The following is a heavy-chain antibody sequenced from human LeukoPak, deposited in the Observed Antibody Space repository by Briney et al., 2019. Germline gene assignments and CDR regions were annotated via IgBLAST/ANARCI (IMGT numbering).Heavy chain of an antibody. Sequence: SETLSLTCTVSGYSISSGYYWGWIRQPPGKGLEWIGSIYHCGSTYYNPSLKSRVTISVDTSKNQFSLKLSSVTAADTAVYYCARQVPSAFDIWGQGTMVTVSS. V-gene: IGHV4-38-2*02. CDR2: IYHCGST. J-gene: IGHJ3*02. D-gene: IGHD2-2*01. CDR3: ARQVPSAFDI. CDR1: GYSISSGYY.